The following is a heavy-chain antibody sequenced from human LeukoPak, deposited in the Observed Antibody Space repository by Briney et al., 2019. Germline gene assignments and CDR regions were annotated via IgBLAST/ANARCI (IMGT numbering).Heavy chain of an antibody. CDR1: GFTFSSYA. CDR2: ISYDGTNK. Sequence: GGSLRLSCAASGFTFSSYAMHWVRQAPGKGLEWVAVISYDGTNKYYADSVKGRFTISRDNSKNTLYLQMNSLRAEDTAVYYCARDTSTSCYYWGQGTLVTVSS. D-gene: IGHD2-2*01. CDR3: ARDTSTSCYY. J-gene: IGHJ4*02. V-gene: IGHV3-30*04.